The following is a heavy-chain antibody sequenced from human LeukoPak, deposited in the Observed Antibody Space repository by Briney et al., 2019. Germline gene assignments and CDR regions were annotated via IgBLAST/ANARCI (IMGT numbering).Heavy chain of an antibody. CDR1: GFTFSSYG. D-gene: IGHD3-22*01. J-gene: IGHJ3*01. Sequence: GRSLRLSCAASGFTFSSYGMHWVRQAPGKGLEWVAVIWYDGSNKYYADSVKGRFTISRDNSKNTLYLQMNSLRAKDTAVYYCAREDGTYYYDSSGPSLWGQGTMVTVSS. CDR2: IWYDGSNK. V-gene: IGHV3-33*01. CDR3: AREDGTYYYDSSGPSL.